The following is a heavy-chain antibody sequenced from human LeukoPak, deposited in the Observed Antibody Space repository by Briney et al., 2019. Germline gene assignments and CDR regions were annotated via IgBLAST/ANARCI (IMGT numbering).Heavy chain of an antibody. J-gene: IGHJ4*02. D-gene: IGHD3-22*01. V-gene: IGHV1-46*01. Sequence: ASVKVSCKASGYTFTSYYIHWVRQAPGQGLEWMGIIYPGGGSTSYAQKFQGRVTMTRDMSTSTVYMELSSLRSDDTAVYYCARANSYDDNGYSPELRYWGQGTLVTVSS. CDR2: IYPGGGST. CDR3: ARANSYDDNGYSPELRY. CDR1: GYTFTSYY.